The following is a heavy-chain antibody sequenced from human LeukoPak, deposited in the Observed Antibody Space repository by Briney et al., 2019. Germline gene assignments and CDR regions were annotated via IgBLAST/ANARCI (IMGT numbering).Heavy chain of an antibody. D-gene: IGHD3-22*01. CDR3: ARTKYDSSGDFDY. J-gene: IGHJ4*02. CDR2: MNPNSGNT. Sequence: ASVKVSCKASGYTFTSYDINWVRQATGQGLEWMGWMNPNSGNTGYAQKFQGRVTMTRDTSISTAYMELSRLRSDDTAVYYCARTKYDSSGDFDYWGQGTLVTVSS. V-gene: IGHV1-8*01. CDR1: GYTFTSYD.